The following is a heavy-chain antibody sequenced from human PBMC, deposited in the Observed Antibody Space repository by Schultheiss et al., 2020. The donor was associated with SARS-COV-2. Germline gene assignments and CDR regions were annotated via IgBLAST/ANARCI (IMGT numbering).Heavy chain of an antibody. D-gene: IGHD3-10*01. CDR3: ARDGAGFGLDV. CDR2: IIPIFGTT. Sequence: KISCKASGGTFSSYAISWVRQAPGQGLEWMGGIIPIFGTTKYAQKFQGRITITADESTSTAYMELSSLKSEDTTVYYCARDGAGFGLDVWGQGTTVTVSS. CDR1: GGTFSSYA. V-gene: IGHV1-69*01. J-gene: IGHJ6*02.